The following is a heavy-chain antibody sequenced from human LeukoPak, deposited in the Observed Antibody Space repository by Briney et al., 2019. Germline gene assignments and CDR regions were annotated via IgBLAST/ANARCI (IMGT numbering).Heavy chain of an antibody. D-gene: IGHD5-24*01. V-gene: IGHV4-59*11. J-gene: IGHJ5*02. Sequence: SETLSLTCTVSGGSISSHYWSWLRQPPGKGLEWIGYISYTGSTNYNPSLKSRVTISGDTSKNQLSLKLRSVTAADTAVYYCARGPTDGHNYGRFDPWGQGTVVTVSA. CDR1: GGSISSHY. CDR2: ISYTGST. CDR3: ARGPTDGHNYGRFDP.